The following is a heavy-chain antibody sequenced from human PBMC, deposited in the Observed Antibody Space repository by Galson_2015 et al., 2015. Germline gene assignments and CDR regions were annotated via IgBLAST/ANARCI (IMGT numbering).Heavy chain of an antibody. V-gene: IGHV6-1*01. J-gene: IGHJ4*02. Sequence: AISGDSVSSNSAAWNWIRQSPSRGLEWLGRTYYRSKWYNDYAVSVKSRITINPDTSKNQFSLQLNSVTPEDTAVYYCARAFYYYDGSGYYDYWGQGKLVTVSS. CDR3: ARAFYYYDGSGYYDY. D-gene: IGHD3-22*01. CDR2: TYYRSKWYN. CDR1: GDSVSSNSAA.